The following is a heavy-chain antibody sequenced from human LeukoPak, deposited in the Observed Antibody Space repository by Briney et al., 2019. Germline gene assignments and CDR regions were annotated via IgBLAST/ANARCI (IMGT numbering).Heavy chain of an antibody. D-gene: IGHD1-1*01. CDR3: ARGTPTPGVDY. V-gene: IGHV7-4-1*02. J-gene: IGHJ4*02. CDR1: GYIFRRYF. CDR2: IDTDTGNP. Sequence: EASVNVSCKASGYIFRRYFMNWVRQAPGQGLEWMGNIDTDTGNPKYAPGFTGHFVFSLDTSVSTAYLQINSLRAEDTAVYYCARGTPTPGVDYWGQGTQVTVSS.